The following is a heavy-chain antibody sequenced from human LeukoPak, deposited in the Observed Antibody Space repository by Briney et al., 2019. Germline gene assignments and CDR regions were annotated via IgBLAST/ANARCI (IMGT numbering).Heavy chain of an antibody. D-gene: IGHD3-16*01. Sequence: GGSLRLSCAASGFTFSDYYMSWIRQAPGKGLEWVSYISTSGSAIYYADSGKGRFTISRYNAKNSLFLQMNTLRAEDTAVYYCARDGGGNWFDPWAREPWSPSPQ. CDR2: ISTSGSAI. J-gene: IGHJ5*02. V-gene: IGHV3-11*01. CDR1: GFTFSDYY. CDR3: ARDGGGNWFDP.